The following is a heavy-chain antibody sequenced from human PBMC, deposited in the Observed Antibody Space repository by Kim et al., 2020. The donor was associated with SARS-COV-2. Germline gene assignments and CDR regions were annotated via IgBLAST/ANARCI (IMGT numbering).Heavy chain of an antibody. J-gene: IGHJ4*01. Sequence: SETLSLTCSVSGGSIRSGNDFWTWIRQSPGKGLEWIGNIFYTGDTYYNPSLKRRVAMSVDTSKKQLSLRINSVTAADTAVYYCARLQGVGGHASGCSRNWLDCWGQGSLLTLSS. D-gene: IGHD5-12*01. CDR2: IFYTGDT. CDR1: GGSIRSGNDF. V-gene: IGHV4-39*01. CDR3: ARLQGVGGHASGCSRNWLDC.